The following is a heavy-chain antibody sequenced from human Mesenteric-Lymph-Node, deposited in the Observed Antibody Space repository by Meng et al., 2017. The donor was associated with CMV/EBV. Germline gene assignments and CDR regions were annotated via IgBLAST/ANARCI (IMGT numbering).Heavy chain of an antibody. CDR2: ISSGGGTI. V-gene: IGHV3-48*03. CDR3: ARFSYGDHVFD. CDR1: GFTFSSYE. D-gene: IGHD4-17*01. J-gene: IGHJ4*02. Sequence: GESLKISCAASGFTFSSYEMNWVRQAPGEGLEWVSYISSGGGTIYYADSVKCRFAISRDNGKKSLYLQMNSLRAEDTGVYYCARFSYGDHVFDWGQGTLVTVSS.